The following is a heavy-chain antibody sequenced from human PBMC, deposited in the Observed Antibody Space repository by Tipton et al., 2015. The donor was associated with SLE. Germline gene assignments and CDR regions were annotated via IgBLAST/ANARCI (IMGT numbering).Heavy chain of an antibody. V-gene: IGHV4-34*01. D-gene: IGHD3-10*01. CDR1: GGSFSGYY. Sequence: TLSLTCAVYGGSFSGYYWSWIRQPPGKGLEWIGEINHSGSTNYNPSLKSRVTISVDTSKNQFSLKLSSVTAADTAVYYCARSQSGSGSYYTTYYYGMDVWGQGTTVTVSS. J-gene: IGHJ6*02. CDR3: ARSQSGSGSYYTTYYYGMDV. CDR2: INHSGST.